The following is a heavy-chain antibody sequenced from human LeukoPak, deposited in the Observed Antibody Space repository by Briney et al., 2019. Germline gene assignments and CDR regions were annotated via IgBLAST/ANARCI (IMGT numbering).Heavy chain of an antibody. D-gene: IGHD3-3*01. CDR3: ARERYDFWSGYFDY. CDR1: GFTFSDYY. CDR2: IYSGGST. J-gene: IGHJ4*02. V-gene: IGHV3-53*01. Sequence: GGSLRLSCAASGFTFSDYYMSWIRQAPGKGLEWVSVIYSGGSTYYADSVKGRFTISRDNSKNTLYLQMNSLRAEDTAVYYCARERYDFWSGYFDYWGQGTLVTVSS.